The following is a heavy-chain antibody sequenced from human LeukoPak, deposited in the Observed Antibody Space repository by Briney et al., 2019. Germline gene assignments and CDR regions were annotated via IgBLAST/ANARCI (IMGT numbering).Heavy chain of an antibody. J-gene: IGHJ4*02. V-gene: IGHV4-59*08. Sequence: SETLSLTCTVSGGSVSDYYWSWIRQSPGKGLEWIGYIYYTGSSSYNPSLRSRVTISADTSKNQFSLKLTSVTAADTAVYYCARHRSKWLQSSFDYWGQGTLVTVSS. CDR3: ARHRSKWLQSSFDY. D-gene: IGHD5-24*01. CDR2: IYYTGSS. CDR1: GGSVSDYY.